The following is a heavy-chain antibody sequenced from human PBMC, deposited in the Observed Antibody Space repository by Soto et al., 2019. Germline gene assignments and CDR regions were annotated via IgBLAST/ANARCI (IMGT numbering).Heavy chain of an antibody. D-gene: IGHD3-22*01. V-gene: IGHV1-69*01. J-gene: IGHJ4*02. Sequence: QVQLVQSGAEVKKPGSSVKVSCKASGGTFSSYAISWVRQAPGQGLEWMGGIIPIFGTANYAQKFQGRVTITADESTSTAYMELSSLRSEDTAVYYCARAGYYYDSSGYYPEYFDYWGQGNLVTVSS. CDR2: IIPIFGTA. CDR3: ARAGYYYDSSGYYPEYFDY. CDR1: GGTFSSYA.